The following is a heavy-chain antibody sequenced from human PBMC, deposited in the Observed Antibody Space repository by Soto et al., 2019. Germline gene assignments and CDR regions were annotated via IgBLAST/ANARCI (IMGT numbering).Heavy chain of an antibody. CDR3: AKDAITMVRGVISYYGMDV. V-gene: IGHV3-9*01. D-gene: IGHD3-10*01. Sequence: PGGSLRLSCAASGFTCDEYAMHWVRQAPGKGLEWVSGISWNSGSIGYADSVKGRFTISRDNAKNSLYLQMNSLRAEDTALYYCAKDAITMVRGVISYYGMDVWSQGTTVTVSS. CDR1: GFTCDEYA. CDR2: ISWNSGSI. J-gene: IGHJ6*02.